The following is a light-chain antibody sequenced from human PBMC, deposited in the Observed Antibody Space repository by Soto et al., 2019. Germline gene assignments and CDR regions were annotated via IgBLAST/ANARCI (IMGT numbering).Light chain of an antibody. Sequence: QSALTQPASVSGSPGQSITISCTGSSNDIGAYKYVSWYQQYPGKAPKLIIFEVSNRPSGVSNRFSGSKSGNTASLTIAGLQAEDGADYHSSSYTTGSTLYVFGGGTKVTVL. CDR2: EVS. CDR1: SNDIGAYKY. V-gene: IGLV2-14*01. J-gene: IGLJ1*01. CDR3: SSYTTGSTLYV.